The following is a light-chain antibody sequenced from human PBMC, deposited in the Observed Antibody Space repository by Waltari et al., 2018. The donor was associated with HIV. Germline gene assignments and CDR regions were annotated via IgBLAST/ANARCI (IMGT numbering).Light chain of an antibody. CDR2: SAS. J-gene: IGKJ1*01. CDR1: QSVSSSY. V-gene: IGKV3-20*01. Sequence: EIVLTQSPGTLSFSPGERATLSCRASQSVSSSYLAWYQQKPGQAPRLLIYSASSRATGSPDRFRCSGSGTDFTLTISRLEPEDFAVYYCQQMGTFGQGTKVEIK. CDR3: QQMGT.